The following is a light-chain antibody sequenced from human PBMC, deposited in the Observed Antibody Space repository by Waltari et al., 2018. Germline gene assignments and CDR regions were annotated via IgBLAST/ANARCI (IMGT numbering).Light chain of an antibody. CDR1: GSNIGAGYD. V-gene: IGLV1-40*01. J-gene: IGLJ2*01. CDR3: QSYDPSLSVV. CDR2: GVS. Sequence: QSVLTQPPSVSGAPGQTVTISCTGSGSNIGAGYDVHWYQQRPVDAPKLLIDGVSPRPRGVPDRFSGSQAGTAASLAIRGLQAEDEADYYCQSYDPSLSVVFGGGTKLTVV.